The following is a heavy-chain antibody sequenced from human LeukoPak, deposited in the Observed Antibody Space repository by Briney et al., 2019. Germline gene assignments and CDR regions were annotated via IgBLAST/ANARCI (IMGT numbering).Heavy chain of an antibody. CDR2: INHSGST. D-gene: IGHD3-10*01. Sequence: PSETLSLTCAVYGGSFSGYYWSWIRQPPGKGLEWIGEINHSGSTNYNPSLKSRVTISVDTSKNQFSLKLSSVTAADTAVYYCASSYYYGSGSYLRGGWFDPWGQGTLVTVSS. V-gene: IGHV4-34*01. J-gene: IGHJ5*02. CDR1: GGSFSGYY. CDR3: ASSYYYGSGSYLRGGWFDP.